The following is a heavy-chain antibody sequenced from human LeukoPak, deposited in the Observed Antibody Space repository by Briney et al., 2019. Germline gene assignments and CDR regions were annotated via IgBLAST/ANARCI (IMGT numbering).Heavy chain of an antibody. V-gene: IGHV3-23*01. Sequence: GGSLRLSCAASGFTLSSYAMRWVRQAPGKGLEWGSAISGSGGSTYYADCVKGRFTIARDNSKNTLYLQMNSLRAGDTALYYCARVSYYYDSSGHRTDTEFDFWGQGTLVTVSS. CDR3: ARVSYYYDSSGHRTDTEFDF. J-gene: IGHJ4*02. D-gene: IGHD3-22*01. CDR1: GFTLSSYA. CDR2: ISGSGGST.